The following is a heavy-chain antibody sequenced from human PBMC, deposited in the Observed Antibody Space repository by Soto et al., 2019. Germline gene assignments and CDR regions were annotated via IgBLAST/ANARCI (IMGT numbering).Heavy chain of an antibody. Sequence: QVQLQESGPGLAKPSQTLSLTCTVSGGSISSGGYYWSWIRQHPGKGLEWIGYIYYSGSTYYNPSIKSRVTLSVDTSKSQFSLKLSSMSAADTAVYYCAREDGAVAVSHWGQGTLVTVSS. CDR3: AREDGAVAVSH. CDR1: GGSISSGGYY. V-gene: IGHV4-31*03. D-gene: IGHD6-19*01. CDR2: IYYSGST. J-gene: IGHJ4*02.